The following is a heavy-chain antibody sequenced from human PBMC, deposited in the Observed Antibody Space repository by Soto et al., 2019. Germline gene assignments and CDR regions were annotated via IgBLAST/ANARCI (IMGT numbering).Heavy chain of an antibody. CDR3: ARDSDDLYDYIWGSYRFRAFDI. CDR2: ISSSSSYI. J-gene: IGHJ3*02. D-gene: IGHD3-16*02. Sequence: EVQLVESGGGLVKPGGSLRLSCAASGFTFSSYSMNWVRQAPGKGLEWVSSISSSSSYIYYADSVKGRFTISRDNAKNSLYLQMNSLRAEDTAVYYCARDSDDLYDYIWGSYRFRAFDIWGQGTMVTVSS. CDR1: GFTFSSYS. V-gene: IGHV3-21*01.